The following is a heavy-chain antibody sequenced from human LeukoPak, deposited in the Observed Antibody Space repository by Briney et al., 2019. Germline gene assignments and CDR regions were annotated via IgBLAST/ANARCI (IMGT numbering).Heavy chain of an antibody. CDR3: AKGSSYYYDSSGYYY. CDR1: GFTFSSYA. V-gene: IGHV3-23*01. D-gene: IGHD3-22*01. J-gene: IGHJ4*02. Sequence: GESLRLSCAASGFTFSSYAMSWVRQPPGKGLEWAPAISGRGGSIYYADSVKGRFTISRDNSKNTLYLQMNSLRAEDTAVYYCAKGSSYYYDSSGYYYWGQGTLVTVSS. CDR2: ISGRGGSI.